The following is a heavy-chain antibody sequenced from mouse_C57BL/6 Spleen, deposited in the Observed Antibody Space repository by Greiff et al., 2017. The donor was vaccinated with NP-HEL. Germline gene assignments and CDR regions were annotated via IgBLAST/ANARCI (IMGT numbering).Heavy chain of an antibody. D-gene: IGHD1-1*01. V-gene: IGHV1-64*01. CDR3: ARSRYYGSSSYAMDY. J-gene: IGHJ4*01. CDR1: GYTFTSYW. CDR2: IHPNSGST. Sequence: QVQLQQPGAELVKPGASVKLSCKASGYTFTSYWMHWVKQRPGQGLEWIGMIHPNSGSTNYNEKFKSKATLTVDKSSSTAYMQLSSLTSEDSAVYDCARSRYYGSSSYAMDYWGQGTSVTVSS.